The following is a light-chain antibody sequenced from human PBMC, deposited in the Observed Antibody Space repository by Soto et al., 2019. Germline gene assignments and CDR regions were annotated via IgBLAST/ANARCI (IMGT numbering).Light chain of an antibody. CDR3: QSYDSSLSGVV. CDR1: SSNIGAGYD. J-gene: IGLJ2*01. V-gene: IGLV1-40*01. Sequence: QSVLTQPPSVSGAPGQRVTISCTGSSSNIGAGYDVDWYQQLPGTAPKLPIYGNSNRPSGVPDRFSGSKSGTSASLAITGLQAEDEADYYCQSYDSSLSGVVFGRGTKLTVL. CDR2: GNS.